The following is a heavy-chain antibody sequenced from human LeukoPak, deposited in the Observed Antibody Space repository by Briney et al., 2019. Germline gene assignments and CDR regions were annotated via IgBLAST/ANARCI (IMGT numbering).Heavy chain of an antibody. V-gene: IGHV4-30-4*08. Sequence: SWIRQPPGKGLEWIGYIYYSGSTYYNPSLKSRVTISVDTSKNQFSLKLSSVTAADTAVYYCARESGIAFFDYWGQGTLVTVSS. CDR3: ARESGIAFFDY. J-gene: IGHJ4*02. D-gene: IGHD6-13*01. CDR2: IYYSGST.